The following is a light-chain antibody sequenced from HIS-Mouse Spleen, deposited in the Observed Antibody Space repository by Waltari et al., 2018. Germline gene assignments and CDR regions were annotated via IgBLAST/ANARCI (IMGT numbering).Light chain of an antibody. J-gene: IGLJ3*02. Sequence: QSVLTQPPSASGTPGQRVTISCSGSSSNIGSNYVYWYQQLPGTAPKLLIYSNSLRPSGVPDRFSGSKSGTSASLAIIGLRSEDEADYYCAAWDDSLSGPVFGGGTKLTVL. CDR2: SNS. CDR1: SSNIGSNY. CDR3: AAWDDSLSGPV. V-gene: IGLV1-47*02.